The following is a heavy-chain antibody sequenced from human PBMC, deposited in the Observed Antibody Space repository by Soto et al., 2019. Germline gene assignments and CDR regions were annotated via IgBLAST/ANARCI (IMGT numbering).Heavy chain of an antibody. Sequence: SSETLSLTCTVSGGSISSYYWSWIRQPPGKGLEWIGYIYYSGSTNYNPSLKSRVTISVDTSKNQFSLKLSSVTAADTAVYYCARTRPGSYYNTFDYWGQGTLVTVSS. CDR3: ARTRPGSYYNTFDY. V-gene: IGHV4-59*08. CDR1: GGSISSYY. D-gene: IGHD3-10*01. J-gene: IGHJ4*02. CDR2: IYYSGST.